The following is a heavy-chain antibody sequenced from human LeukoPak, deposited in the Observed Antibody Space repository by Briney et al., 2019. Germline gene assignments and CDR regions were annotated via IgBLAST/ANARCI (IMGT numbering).Heavy chain of an antibody. Sequence: SSETLSLTCTVSGVSSSSSYWSWIRQPPGKGLEWIGYIFYTGDSNHNPSFKSRVSISLDTSKDQISLKLYSVTAADTAVYYCARHNRPTGDTSNYCEDYWGQGTLVTVSP. CDR3: ARHNRPTGDTSNYCEDY. D-gene: IGHD3-22*01. V-gene: IGHV4-59*08. CDR1: GVSSSSSY. CDR2: IFYTGDS. J-gene: IGHJ4*02.